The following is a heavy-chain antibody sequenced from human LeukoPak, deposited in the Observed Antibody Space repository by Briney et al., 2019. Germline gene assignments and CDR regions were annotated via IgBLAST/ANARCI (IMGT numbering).Heavy chain of an antibody. CDR2: IYYSGST. V-gene: IGHV4-39*07. Sequence: SETLSLTCNVSGGSISSSSYYWGWIRQPPGKGLEWIGSIYYSGSTYYNPSLKSRVTISVDTSKNQFSLKLSSVTAADTAVYYCARSPLYGDHVVGFDPWGQGTLVTVSS. D-gene: IGHD4-17*01. CDR3: ARSPLYGDHVVGFDP. CDR1: GGSISSSSYY. J-gene: IGHJ5*02.